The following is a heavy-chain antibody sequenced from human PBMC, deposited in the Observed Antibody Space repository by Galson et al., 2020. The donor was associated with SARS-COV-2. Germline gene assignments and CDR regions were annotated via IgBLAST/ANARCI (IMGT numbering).Heavy chain of an antibody. D-gene: IGHD1-26*01. V-gene: IGHV4-59*08. CDR3: PKLAEGRRSSEDY. CDR1: IGSMTGHY. Sequence: ETSETLSLTCAVSIGSMTGHYWSWIRQPPAKGLEWLGYISYTGSTTYNPSLTSRATISIDTSKNQFSLKLTSVTAADTALYYCPKLAEGRRSSEDYWGQGTLVTVSS. J-gene: IGHJ4*02. CDR2: ISYTGST.